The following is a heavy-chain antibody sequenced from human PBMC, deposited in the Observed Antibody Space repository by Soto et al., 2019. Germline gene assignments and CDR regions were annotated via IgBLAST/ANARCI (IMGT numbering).Heavy chain of an antibody. CDR2: INPNSGGT. J-gene: IGHJ6*02. D-gene: IGHD3-3*01. CDR3: ARVPSDYDFWSGYSPEDYYYGMDV. V-gene: IGHV1-2*04. Sequence: GASVKVSCKASGYTFTGYYMHWVRQAPGQGLEWMGWINPNSGGTNYAQKFQGWVTMTRDTSISTAYMELSRLRSDDTAVYYCARVPSDYDFWSGYSPEDYYYGMDVWGQGTTVTFSS. CDR1: GYTFTGYY.